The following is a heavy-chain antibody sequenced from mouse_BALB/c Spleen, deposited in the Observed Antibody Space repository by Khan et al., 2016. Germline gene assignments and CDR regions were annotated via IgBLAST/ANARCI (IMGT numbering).Heavy chain of an antibody. V-gene: IGHV1-15*01. D-gene: IGHD2-14*01. CDR1: GYTFTDYE. CDR2: FHTGSGGT. Sequence: QVQLKQSGAELVRPGASVKLSCKALGYTFTDYEMHWVRQTPVHGLEWIGGFHTGSGGTAYNQRFKGKATLTDDKSYSTAYMELSSLTSDDSAVYYCTNRYEAWFTYWGQGTLVTVSA. CDR3: TNRYEAWFTY. J-gene: IGHJ3*01.